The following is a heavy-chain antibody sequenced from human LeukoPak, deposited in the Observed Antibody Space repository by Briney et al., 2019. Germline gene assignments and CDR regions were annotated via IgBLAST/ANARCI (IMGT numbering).Heavy chain of an antibody. V-gene: IGHV4-34*01. Sequence: PGGSLRLSCAASGFTFSSYWMSWVRQPPGKGLEWIGEIDHSGNTNYNPSLKSRVTISVDTSKNQFSLKLRSLSAADTAVYYCARQGSISAFDFWGQGTLVTVSS. CDR1: GFTFSSYW. CDR2: IDHSGNT. D-gene: IGHD2-21*01. J-gene: IGHJ4*02. CDR3: ARQGSISAFDF.